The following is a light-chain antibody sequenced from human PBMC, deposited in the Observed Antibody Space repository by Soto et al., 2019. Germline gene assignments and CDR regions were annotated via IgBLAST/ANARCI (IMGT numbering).Light chain of an antibody. J-gene: IGKJ3*01. CDR1: QGISRY. CDR3: QQANSFPLT. CDR2: SSS. V-gene: IGKV1-12*01. Sequence: GDSVTITCRASQGISRYLACYQQKPGRAPQLLIHSSSNLQSGVPSRFSGSGSGTDFTLTISSLQPEDFATYYCQQANSFPLTFGPGTKVDIK.